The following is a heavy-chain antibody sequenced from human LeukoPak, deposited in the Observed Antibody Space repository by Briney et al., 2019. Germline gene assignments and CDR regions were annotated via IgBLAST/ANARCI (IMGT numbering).Heavy chain of an antibody. CDR2: IYYSGST. J-gene: IGHJ4*02. D-gene: IGHD3-22*01. CDR3: ARVGTSGYHFFVDY. CDR1: GGSISSYY. V-gene: IGHV4-59*01. Sequence: SETLSLTCNVSGGSISSYYGTWIRQPPGKGLEWIGYIYYSGSTDYNPSLKSRVTMSLDTPKNQFSLKMSPVIAADSAVYYCARVGTSGYHFFVDYWGQGILVTVSS.